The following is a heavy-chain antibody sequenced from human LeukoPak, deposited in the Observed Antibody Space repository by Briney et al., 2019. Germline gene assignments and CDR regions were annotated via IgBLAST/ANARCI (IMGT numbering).Heavy chain of an antibody. CDR1: GGSISGYY. D-gene: IGHD6-19*01. Sequence: SETLSLTCTVSGGSISGYYWSWIRQPPGKGPEWMGYIYYSGSTNYNPSLKSRVTISVDTSKNQFSLKMNSVTAADTAVYYCARLASSGWSHCDYWGQGTLVTVSS. CDR2: IYYSGST. CDR3: ARLASSGWSHCDY. J-gene: IGHJ4*02. V-gene: IGHV4-59*08.